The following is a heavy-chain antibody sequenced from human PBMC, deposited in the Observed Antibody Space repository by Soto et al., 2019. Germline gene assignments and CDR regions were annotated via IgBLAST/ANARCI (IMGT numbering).Heavy chain of an antibody. CDR2: IYYSGST. CDR3: ARGRQGDV. Sequence: SETLSLTCTVSGGSISSSSYYWGWIRQPPGKGLEWIGSIYYSGSTYYNPSLKSRVTISVDTSKNQFSLKLSSATAADTAVYYCARGRQGDVWGQGTTVTVSS. V-gene: IGHV4-39*01. D-gene: IGHD2-15*01. CDR1: GGSISSSSYY. J-gene: IGHJ6*02.